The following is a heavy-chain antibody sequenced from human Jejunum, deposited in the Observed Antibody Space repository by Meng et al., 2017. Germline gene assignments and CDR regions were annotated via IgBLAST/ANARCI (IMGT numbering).Heavy chain of an antibody. CDR3: ARGVIPTSSGRGFDY. D-gene: IGHD3-10*01. V-gene: IGHV4-61*02. J-gene: IGHJ4*02. CDR2: IYASGST. CDR1: GGSISRGEYY. Sequence: SETLSLTCTVSGGSISRGEYYWSWIRQPAGKGLEWIGRIYASGSTNYNPSLKSRVTISVDTSKNQFSLKLSSVTAADTAVYYCARGVIPTSSGRGFDYWGQGTLVTVSS.